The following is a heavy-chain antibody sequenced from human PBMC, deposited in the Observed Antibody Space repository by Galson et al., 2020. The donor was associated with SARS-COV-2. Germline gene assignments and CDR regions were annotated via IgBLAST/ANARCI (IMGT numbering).Heavy chain of an antibody. J-gene: IGHJ4*02. Sequence: GESLKISCKASGYPFTSYGISWVRQAPGQGLEWMGWISAYNGNTNYAEKLQGRVTMTTDTSTSTAYMELRSLRSDDTAVYYCAKVDDFWTGYYTGFDYWGQGTLVTVSS. CDR1: GYPFTSYG. CDR3: AKVDDFWTGYYTGFDY. V-gene: IGHV1-18*04. D-gene: IGHD3-3*01. CDR2: ISAYNGNT.